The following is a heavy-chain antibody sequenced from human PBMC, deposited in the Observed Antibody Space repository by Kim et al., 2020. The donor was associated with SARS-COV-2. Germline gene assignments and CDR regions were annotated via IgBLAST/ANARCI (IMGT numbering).Heavy chain of an antibody. CDR1: GGTFSSYA. J-gene: IGHJ6*02. Sequence: SVKVSCKASGGTFSSYAISWVRQAPGQGLEWMGGIIPIFGTANYAQKFQGRVTITADESTSTAYMELSSLRSEDTAVYYCSREGERKFLEWLRPLHYYYYGMDVWGQGTTVTVSS. V-gene: IGHV1-69*13. CDR3: SREGERKFLEWLRPLHYYYYGMDV. D-gene: IGHD3-3*01. CDR2: IIPIFGTA.